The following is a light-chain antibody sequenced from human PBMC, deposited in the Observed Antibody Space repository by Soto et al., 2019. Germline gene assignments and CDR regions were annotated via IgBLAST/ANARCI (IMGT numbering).Light chain of an antibody. CDR3: QKCDYLPI. CDR1: HDITSY. V-gene: IGKV1-33*01. Sequence: DIQMTQSPSSLYASVGDRVTITCPTSHDITSYLNWNQHKPGKAPKLLIYDASILEAGVPSRFSGSGSGTDFTFTISSLQPEDVATYYCQKCDYLPIFGPGTTVDFK. J-gene: IGKJ3*01. CDR2: DAS.